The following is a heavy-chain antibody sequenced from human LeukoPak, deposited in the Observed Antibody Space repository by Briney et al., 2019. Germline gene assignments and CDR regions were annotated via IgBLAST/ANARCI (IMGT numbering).Heavy chain of an antibody. V-gene: IGHV1-69*05. D-gene: IGHD3-22*01. CDR1: GGTFSNYA. CDR2: IIPMFATV. Sequence: SVKVSCKASGGTFSNYAINWVRQAPGQGLDRMGGIIPMFATVNYAQKFQGRVTITTDESTNTAYMELSGLRSKDTAEYYCARNHDNTGYYDAYFDYWGQGTLVTVSS. CDR3: ARNHDNTGYYDAYFDY. J-gene: IGHJ4*02.